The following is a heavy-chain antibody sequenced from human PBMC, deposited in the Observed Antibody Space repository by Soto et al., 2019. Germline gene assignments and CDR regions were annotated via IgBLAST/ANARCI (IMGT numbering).Heavy chain of an antibody. Sequence: EVQLVQSGAEVKKPGESLRISCTGFGYTFTTFWISWVRQMPGRGLEWMGRIDPRDSYTNYSPSFQGHVTISADKSITTAYLQWGSLKASDTAMYYCARLYCSSSTCVSWFDPWGQGTLVTVSS. J-gene: IGHJ5*02. CDR3: ARLYCSSSTCVSWFDP. V-gene: IGHV5-10-1*03. D-gene: IGHD2-2*01. CDR1: GYTFTTFW. CDR2: IDPRDSYT.